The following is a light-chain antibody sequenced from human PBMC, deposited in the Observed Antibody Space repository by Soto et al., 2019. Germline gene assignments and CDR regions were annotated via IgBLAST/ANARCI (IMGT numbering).Light chain of an antibody. CDR2: GAF. J-gene: IGKJ4*01. CDR3: QHYNDWPLT. V-gene: IGKV3-15*01. CDR1: QSVSSD. Sequence: EIVMTQSPATLSMFPGERATLSCRASQSVSSDLGWYQQKPGQAPRLLIHGAFIRAAGVPARFSGSGSGTEFTLTISSLQSEDSAVYYCQHYNDWPLTFGGGTKVEIK.